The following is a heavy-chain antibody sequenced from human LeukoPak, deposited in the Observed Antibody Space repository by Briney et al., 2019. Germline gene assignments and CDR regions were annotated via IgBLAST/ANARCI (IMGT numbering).Heavy chain of an antibody. D-gene: IGHD2-2*01. Sequence: GGSLRLSCPASGFDFSSHALHWVRQAPGKGLEWVTLISYDGSDKFYADSVKGRFTVSRDNSKNTLYLQMHSLRAEDTAVYYCAKERYCSSTSCRPDYWGQGTLVTVSS. CDR2: ISYDGSDK. J-gene: IGHJ4*02. CDR3: AKERYCSSTSCRPDY. CDR1: GFDFSSHA. V-gene: IGHV3-30-3*01.